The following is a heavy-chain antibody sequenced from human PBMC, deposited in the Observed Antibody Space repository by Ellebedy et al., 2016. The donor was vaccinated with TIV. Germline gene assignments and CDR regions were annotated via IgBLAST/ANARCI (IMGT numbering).Heavy chain of an antibody. Sequence: GESLKISCAASGFSFRSYWMSWVRQAPGKGLEWVANIYQDGSDQYYADSVKGRFPISRDNANKSLFMQMNSLRVDDTAVYYCARRGRYGDYAVQVNSWFDTWGQGTLVSVSS. CDR1: GFSFRSYW. D-gene: IGHD2-21*02. CDR2: IYQDGSDQ. V-gene: IGHV3-7*01. CDR3: ARRGRYGDYAVQVNSWFDT. J-gene: IGHJ5*02.